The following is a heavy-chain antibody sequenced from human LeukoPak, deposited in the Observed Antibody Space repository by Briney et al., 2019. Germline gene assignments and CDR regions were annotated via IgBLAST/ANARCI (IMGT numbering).Heavy chain of an antibody. CDR3: ARIRKSDHGHYIHFDY. Sequence: SGPALVKPTQTLTLTCTFSVFSLSTSGMSVSGIRQHPGKALEWLARIDWDDDKNYVTYLKTRLTISKDTSKNQVVLTMTNMDPVDTATYYCARIRKSDHGHYIHFDYWGQGTLVTVSS. CDR1: VFSLSTSGMS. CDR2: IDWDDDK. J-gene: IGHJ4*02. V-gene: IGHV2-70*11. D-gene: IGHD4-17*01.